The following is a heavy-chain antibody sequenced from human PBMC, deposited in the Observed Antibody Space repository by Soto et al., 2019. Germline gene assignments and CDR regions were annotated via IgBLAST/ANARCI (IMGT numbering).Heavy chain of an antibody. CDR2: IYPSGGST. CDR3: ARDFSGPMDY. Sequence: ACVTESCKASGCTFAHYYMHGVRQAPGQGLEWMGIIYPSGGSTRNAQKFQGRVTITRDTSTRTVYMELSSLRSEDTAVYYCARDFSGPMDYWGRGTLVTVSS. CDR1: GCTFAHYY. V-gene: IGHV1-46*01. D-gene: IGHD3-10*01. J-gene: IGHJ4*02.